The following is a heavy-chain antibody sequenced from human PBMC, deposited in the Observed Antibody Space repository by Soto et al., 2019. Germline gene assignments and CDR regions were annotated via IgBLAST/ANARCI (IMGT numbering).Heavy chain of an antibody. V-gene: IGHV3-23*01. J-gene: IGHJ4*02. CDR1: GFTFSSYD. CDR2: FYGRRDNT. CDR3: AKSLYNDSGGPNDH. D-gene: IGHD6-25*01. Sequence: EVQLLESGGGLVQPGGSLRLSCVGSGFTFSSYDMTWVRQAPGKGLEWVSSFTFYGRRDNTSYADSVKGRFTISRDNSRNTVYLQMDNLRVEDTAVYYCAKSLYNDSGGPNDHWGQGTLVTVSS.